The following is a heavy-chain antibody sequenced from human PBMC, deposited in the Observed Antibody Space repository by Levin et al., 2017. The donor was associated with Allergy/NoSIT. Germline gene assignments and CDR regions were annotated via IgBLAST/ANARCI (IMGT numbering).Heavy chain of an antibody. V-gene: IGHV3-30*18. D-gene: IGHD6-13*01. J-gene: IGHJ6*02. CDR2: ISYDGSNK. CDR1: GFTFSSYG. Sequence: GESLKISCAASGFTFSSYGMHWVRQAPGKGLEWVAVISYDGSNKYYADSVKGRFTISRDNSKNTLYLQMNSLRAEDTAVYYCAKDGGSSSWANYYYYGMDVWGQGTTVTVS. CDR3: AKDGGSSSWANYYYYGMDV.